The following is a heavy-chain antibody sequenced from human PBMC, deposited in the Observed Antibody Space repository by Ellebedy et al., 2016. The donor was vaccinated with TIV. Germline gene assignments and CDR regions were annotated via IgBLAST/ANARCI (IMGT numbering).Heavy chain of an antibody. Sequence: AASVKVSCKASGYTFTNYYIHWVRQAPGQGLEWMGIIDPSDGVTNYPQKFQGRVTMTRDTSTSTLYMQLIRLRSEDTAVYYCAREARGTGGFDPWGQGTLVTVSS. D-gene: IGHD2-8*02. CDR3: AREARGTGGFDP. J-gene: IGHJ5*02. CDR1: GYTFTNYY. CDR2: IDPSDGVT. V-gene: IGHV1-46*01.